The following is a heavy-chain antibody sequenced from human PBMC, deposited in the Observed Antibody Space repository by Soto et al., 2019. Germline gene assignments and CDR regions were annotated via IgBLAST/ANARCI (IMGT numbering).Heavy chain of an antibody. CDR2: IYYGGST. Sequence: QVQLQESGPGLVKPSETLSLTCTVSGDSISTYYWTWIRQSPGKGLEWIAFIYYGGSTKYNPSLKRRVTISVDTSKNQFSLKLKSVTAADTAVYYCARPGRDWGSLDYWGQGTLVTVSS. CDR3: ARPGRDWGSLDY. CDR1: GDSISTYY. V-gene: IGHV4-59*08. J-gene: IGHJ4*02. D-gene: IGHD7-27*01.